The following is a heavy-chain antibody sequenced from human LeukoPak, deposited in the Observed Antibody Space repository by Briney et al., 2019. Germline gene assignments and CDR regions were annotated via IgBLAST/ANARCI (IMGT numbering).Heavy chain of an antibody. CDR2: IYYSGST. D-gene: IGHD6-13*01. CDR3: ARADSSSWENNYYYYYYMDV. J-gene: IGHJ6*03. V-gene: IGHV4-30-4*08. CDR1: GGSLSSGDYY. Sequence: SETLSLTCTVSGGSLSSGDYYWSWIRQPPGKGLEWIGYIYYSGSTYYNPSLKSRVTISVDTSKNQFSLKLSSVTAADTAVYYCARADSSSWENNYYYYYYMDVWGKGTTVTVSS.